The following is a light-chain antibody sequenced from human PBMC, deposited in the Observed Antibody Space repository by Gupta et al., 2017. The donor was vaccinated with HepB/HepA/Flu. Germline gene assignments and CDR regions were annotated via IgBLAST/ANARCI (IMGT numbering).Light chain of an antibody. J-gene: IGKJ2*01. Sequence: DIVMTQSPLSLPVTLGQPASISCRSSQSLVYSDGNAYLSWFQQRPGQSPRRLIYMVSNRDSGVPDRFSGSGSGTDFTLKISRVEAEDVGIYYCMQGTHWLYTFGQWTKLEIK. CDR1: QSLVYSDGNAY. V-gene: IGKV2-30*01. CDR2: MVS. CDR3: MQGTHWLYT.